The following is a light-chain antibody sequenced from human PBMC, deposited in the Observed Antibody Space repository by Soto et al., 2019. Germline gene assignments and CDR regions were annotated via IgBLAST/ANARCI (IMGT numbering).Light chain of an antibody. CDR2: DVS. Sequence: QSALTQPRSVSGSPGQSVTISCTGTSSDVGGYNYVSWYQQHPGKAPKLMIYDVSKRPSGVPDRFSGSKSGNTASLTISGLQAKDEADYYCCSYAGSYLGVFGTGTKLTVL. CDR1: SSDVGGYNY. V-gene: IGLV2-11*01. CDR3: CSYAGSYLGV. J-gene: IGLJ1*01.